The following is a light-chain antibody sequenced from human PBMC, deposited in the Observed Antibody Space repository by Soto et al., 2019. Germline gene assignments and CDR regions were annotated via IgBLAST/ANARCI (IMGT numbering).Light chain of an antibody. V-gene: IGKV1-12*01. CDR2: AAS. J-gene: IGKJ5*01. CDR1: QGISTY. Sequence: DTQITQSPSSLSTSEGDRVSITCRASQGISTYLGWYQQKPGKAPKLLIYAASSLQTGVPSRFSGSGSGTDFTLTISSLQPEDFGTYYCQQAISFPITFAQRTRLEI. CDR3: QQAISFPIT.